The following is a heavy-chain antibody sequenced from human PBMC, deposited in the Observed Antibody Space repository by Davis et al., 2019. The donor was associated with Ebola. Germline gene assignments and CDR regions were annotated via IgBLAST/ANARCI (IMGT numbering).Heavy chain of an antibody. CDR1: GFTFTSSS. V-gene: IGHV1-58*01. CDR3: AASKFARYCSGGSCYSFLSYDY. J-gene: IGHJ4*02. CDR2: IVVGSGNT. Sequence: SVKVSCKASGFTFTSSSVQWVRQARGQRLEWIGWIVVGSGNTNYAQKFQERVTITRDMSTSTAYMELSSLRSEDTAVYYCAASKFARYCSGGSCYSFLSYDYWGQGTLVTVSS. D-gene: IGHD2-15*01.